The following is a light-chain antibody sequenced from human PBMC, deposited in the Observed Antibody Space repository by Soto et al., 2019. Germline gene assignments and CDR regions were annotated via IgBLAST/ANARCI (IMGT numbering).Light chain of an antibody. J-gene: IGKJ3*01. CDR1: HSISSY. CDR2: AAS. Sequence: EIQITQSQGSLSASIGDRVTITCLTSHSISSYLTWYQQKPGKAPKLLIYAASSLQSGVPSRFSGSGSGTEFTLTIGGLQPDDFATYYCQHYNAFPWAFGRGTKVDIK. CDR3: QHYNAFPWA. V-gene: IGKV1-16*01.